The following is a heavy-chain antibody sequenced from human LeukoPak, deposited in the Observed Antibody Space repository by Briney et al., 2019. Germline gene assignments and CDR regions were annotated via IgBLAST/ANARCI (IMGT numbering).Heavy chain of an antibody. Sequence: GASVKVSCKASGYTFTSDGISWVRQAPGQGLEWMGWISAYNGDTNYAQKLQGRVTMTTDTSTSTAYMELRSLRSDDTAVYYCARDRPLDFYCSGGSCYSDYYYYYGMDVWGQGTTVTVSS. CDR1: GYTFTSDG. J-gene: IGHJ6*02. V-gene: IGHV1-18*01. D-gene: IGHD2-15*01. CDR2: ISAYNGDT. CDR3: ARDRPLDFYCSGGSCYSDYYYYYGMDV.